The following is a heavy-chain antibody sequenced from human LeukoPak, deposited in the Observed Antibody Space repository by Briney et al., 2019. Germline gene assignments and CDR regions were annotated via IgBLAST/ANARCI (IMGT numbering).Heavy chain of an antibody. D-gene: IGHD3-3*01. Sequence: SETLSLTCTVSGGSISSSSYYWSWIRQPPGKGLEWIGYIYHSGSIYYNPSLESRVTISVDTSKNQFSLKLSSVTAADTAVYYCAREGYVDFWSGPGHHMDVWGKGTTVTVSS. CDR3: AREGYVDFWSGPGHHMDV. V-gene: IGHV4-30-2*01. CDR1: GGSISSSSYY. CDR2: IYHSGSI. J-gene: IGHJ6*04.